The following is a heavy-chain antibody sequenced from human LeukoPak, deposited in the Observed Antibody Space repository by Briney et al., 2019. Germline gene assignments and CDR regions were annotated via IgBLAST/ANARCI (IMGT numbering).Heavy chain of an antibody. Sequence: PGGSLRLSCAASGFTFSSYWMHWVRQAPGKEPVWVSSMNSDGSSTTYADSVKGRFTISRDNAKNTLYLQMNSLRVEDTAVYYCARGSEYSSSWYVDYWGQGTLVTVSS. CDR3: ARGSEYSSSWYVDY. J-gene: IGHJ4*02. D-gene: IGHD6-13*01. V-gene: IGHV3-74*01. CDR2: MNSDGSST. CDR1: GFTFSSYW.